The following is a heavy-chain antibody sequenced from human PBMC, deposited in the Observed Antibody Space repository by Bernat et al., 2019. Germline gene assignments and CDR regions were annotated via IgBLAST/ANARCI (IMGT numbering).Heavy chain of an antibody. CDR1: GDSISRVNYY. CDR2: IYDSGTT. Sequence: QVQLRESGPRLVKPSQTLSLTCTVSGDSISRVNYYWTWIRQSPGRSLEWIGHIYDSGTTFYNPSLTSRVTISMDLSRNQFSLRLISVTAADTALYFCARYASVTVPPHGLDFWGQGILVTVSS. J-gene: IGHJ4*02. CDR3: ARYASVTVPPHGLDF. D-gene: IGHD2-21*02. V-gene: IGHV4-31*03.